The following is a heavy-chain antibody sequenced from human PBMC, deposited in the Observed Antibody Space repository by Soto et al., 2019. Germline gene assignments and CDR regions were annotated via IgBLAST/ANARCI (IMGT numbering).Heavy chain of an antibody. V-gene: IGHV3-30*18. CDR1: GFTFSNYG. CDR3: AKSRDAYNFYFYYGMDV. CDR2: ILYDGSNK. D-gene: IGHD2-2*01. J-gene: IGHJ6*02. Sequence: GGSLRLSCAASGFTFSNYGMHWVRQTPGKGLEWVALILYDGSNKYYADSVKGRFTISRDNSKNTLYLQVSSLRAEDTAVYYCAKSRDAYNFYFYYGMDVWGQGTTVTVSS.